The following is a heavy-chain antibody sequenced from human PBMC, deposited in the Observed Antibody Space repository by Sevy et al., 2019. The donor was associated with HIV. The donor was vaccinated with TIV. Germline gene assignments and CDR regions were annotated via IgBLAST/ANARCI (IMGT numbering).Heavy chain of an antibody. CDR3: ARDLRPHLLYSDFWSGYSGMDV. J-gene: IGHJ6*02. CDR1: AFTFSTYG. D-gene: IGHD3-3*01. Sequence: GGSLRLSCVASAFTFSTYGMHWVRQAPGKGLEWVSVISFGGSHKYYADSVKGRCTVSRDNSKNTLNLQMNSLRAEDTAVYYCARDLRPHLLYSDFWSGYSGMDVWGQGTTVTVSS. CDR2: ISFGGSHK. V-gene: IGHV3-30*03.